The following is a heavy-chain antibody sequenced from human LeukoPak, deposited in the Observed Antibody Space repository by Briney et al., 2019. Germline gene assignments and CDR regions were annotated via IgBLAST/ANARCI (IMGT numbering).Heavy chain of an antibody. CDR1: GGSISSSSYY. CDR3: AGHHATSGHTFDY. Sequence: SETLSLTCTVSGGSISSSSYYWGWIRQPPGKGLKWIGSIYYSGNTYYNPSLKSRVTISVDTSKNQFSLKLSSVTAADTAVYYCAGHHATSGHTFDYWGQGTLVTVSS. V-gene: IGHV4-39*01. CDR2: IYYSGNT. J-gene: IGHJ4*02. D-gene: IGHD2-2*02.